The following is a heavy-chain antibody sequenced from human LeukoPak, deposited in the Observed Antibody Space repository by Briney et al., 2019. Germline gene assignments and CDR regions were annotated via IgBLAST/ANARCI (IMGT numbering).Heavy chain of an antibody. J-gene: IGHJ4*02. Sequence: PSETLSLTCAVSGYSISSGYYWGWIRPPPGKGLEWIGSIYHSGSTYYNPSLKSRDTISVDTSKNQFSLKLSSVTAADTAVYYCARADSGYDFHYWGQGTLVTVSS. V-gene: IGHV4-38-2*01. CDR1: GYSISSGYY. D-gene: IGHD5-12*01. CDR3: ARADSGYDFHY. CDR2: IYHSGST.